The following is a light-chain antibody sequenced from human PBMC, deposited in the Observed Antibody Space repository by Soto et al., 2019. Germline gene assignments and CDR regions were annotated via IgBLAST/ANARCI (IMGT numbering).Light chain of an antibody. CDR1: QSVSRH. Sequence: EIVLTQSPATLALSPGERATLSWRGSQSVSRHLAWYQQKPGQAPRLLIYDASNRATGIPARFSGSGSGTDFTLTISRLEPEDFAVYYCQQYGSSYPWTFGQGTKVDIK. CDR2: DAS. CDR3: QQYGSSYPWT. V-gene: IGKV3-20*01. J-gene: IGKJ1*01.